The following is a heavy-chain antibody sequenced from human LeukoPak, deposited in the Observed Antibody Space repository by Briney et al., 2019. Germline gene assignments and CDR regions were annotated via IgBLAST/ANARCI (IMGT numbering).Heavy chain of an antibody. CDR3: AKLAGAQLFYGDWFDP. J-gene: IGHJ5*02. Sequence: GGSLRLSCAVSGFTFDSSGIYWVRQAPGKGLEWVSFMSYDGSQKYYATSVKGRFTISRDNLENTVYLQMNSLKLEDTAVYYCAKLAGAQLFYGDWFDPWGQGTLVTVSS. D-gene: IGHD6-13*01. V-gene: IGHV3-30*19. CDR2: MSYDGSQK. CDR1: GFTFDSSG.